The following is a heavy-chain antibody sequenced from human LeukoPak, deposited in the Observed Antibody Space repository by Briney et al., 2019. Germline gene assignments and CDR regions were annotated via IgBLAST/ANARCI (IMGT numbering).Heavy chain of an antibody. D-gene: IGHD6-19*01. J-gene: IGHJ4*02. CDR2: IYSGGTT. V-gene: IGHV3-53*01. Sequence: ETLSLTCAVYGGSLSGYYWSWVRQAPGKGLEWVSVIYSGGTTYYADSVKGRFTISRDNSKNTLYLQMNSLRAEDTAVYYCARDRWVARKFEGDFDYWGQGTLVTVSS. CDR3: ARDRWVARKFEGDFDY. CDR1: GGSLSGYY.